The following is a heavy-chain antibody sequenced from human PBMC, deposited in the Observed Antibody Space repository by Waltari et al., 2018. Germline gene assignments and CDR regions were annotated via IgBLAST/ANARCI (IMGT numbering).Heavy chain of an antibody. Sequence: QVQLVQSGAEVKKPGASVKVSCKVSGYTLTELSMHWVRQAPGKGLEWMGGFDPEDGETIYAQKFKGRVTMTEDTSTVTAYMELSSLRSEDTAVYYCATAPSGWYEGWYYFDYWGQGTLVTVSS. D-gene: IGHD6-19*01. CDR2: FDPEDGET. J-gene: IGHJ4*02. CDR1: GYTLTELS. CDR3: ATAPSGWYEGWYYFDY. V-gene: IGHV1-24*01.